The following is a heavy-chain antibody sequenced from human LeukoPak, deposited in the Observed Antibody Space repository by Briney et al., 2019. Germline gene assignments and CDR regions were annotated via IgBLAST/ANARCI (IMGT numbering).Heavy chain of an antibody. CDR3: AKENSGSYPDAFDI. J-gene: IGHJ3*02. V-gene: IGHV3-23*01. D-gene: IGHD1-26*01. Sequence: GGSLRLSCAASGFTFSSYAMSWVRQAPGKGLEWVSGISDSGGAGSTYYADSVKGRFTISRDNSKNTLYLQMNSLRAEDTALFYCAKENSGSYPDAFDIWGQGTMITVSS. CDR1: GFTFSSYA. CDR2: ISDSGGAGST.